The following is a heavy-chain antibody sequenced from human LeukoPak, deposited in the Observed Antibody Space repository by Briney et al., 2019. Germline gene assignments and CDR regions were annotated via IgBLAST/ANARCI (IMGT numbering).Heavy chain of an antibody. CDR3: ARDYGSGTIRPKILTI. V-gene: IGHV4-39*02. J-gene: IGHJ4*02. Sequence: SETLSLTCTVSGGSISSSSYYWGWIRQPPGKGLEWIGSISYSGSTYYNPSLKSRVTISVDTSKNQFSLKLSSVTAADTALYYCARDYGSGTIRPKILTIWDQGALVTV. CDR1: GGSISSSSYY. D-gene: IGHD3-10*01. CDR2: ISYSGST.